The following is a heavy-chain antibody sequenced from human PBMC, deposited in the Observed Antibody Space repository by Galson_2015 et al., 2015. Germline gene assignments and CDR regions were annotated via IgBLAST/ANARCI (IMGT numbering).Heavy chain of an antibody. J-gene: IGHJ6*02. Sequence: SVKVSCKASGYTFTGYYMHWVRQAPGQGLEWMGWINPNSGGTNYAQKFQGWVTMTWDTSISTAYMELSRLRSDDTAVYYCARAVGLYYYGMDVWGQGTTVTVSS. D-gene: IGHD4-23*01. V-gene: IGHV1-2*04. CDR3: ARAVGLYYYGMDV. CDR2: INPNSGGT. CDR1: GYTFTGYY.